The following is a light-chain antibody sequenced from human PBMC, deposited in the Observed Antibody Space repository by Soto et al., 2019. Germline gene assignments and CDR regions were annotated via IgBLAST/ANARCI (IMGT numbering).Light chain of an antibody. CDR3: QKYDSVPYT. CDR2: AAS. J-gene: IGKJ2*01. V-gene: IGKV1-27*01. CDR1: QGISNY. Sequence: DIQMTQSPSYLSASVGDRVTITCRASQGISNYLAWYQQKPGKVPKLLIYAASTLRSGVPSRFSGSGSGTDFTLTINSLQPEDVATYYCQKYDSVPYTFGQGTKLEIK.